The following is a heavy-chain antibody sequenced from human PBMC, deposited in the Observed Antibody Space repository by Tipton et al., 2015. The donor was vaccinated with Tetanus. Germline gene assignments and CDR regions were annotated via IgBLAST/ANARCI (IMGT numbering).Heavy chain of an antibody. Sequence: SLRLSCTVSGGSISSSSYYWGWIRQPPGKGLEWIGSIYYSGSTYYNPSLKSRVTISVDTSKNQFSLKLSSVTAADTAVYYCASTIESAAANWYFDLWGRGTLVTVSS. CDR2: IYYSGST. D-gene: IGHD2-2*01. V-gene: IGHV4-39*01. CDR1: GGSISSSSYY. CDR3: ASTIESAAANWYFDL. J-gene: IGHJ2*01.